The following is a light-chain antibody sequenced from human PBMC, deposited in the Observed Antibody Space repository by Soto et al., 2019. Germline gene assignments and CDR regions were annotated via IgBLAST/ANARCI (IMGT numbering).Light chain of an antibody. CDR2: DVS. V-gene: IGLV2-14*03. J-gene: IGLJ1*01. CDR3: SSYSSSGSLYV. Sequence: QSALTQPASVSGSPGQSITISCTGTSRDVGGYNYVSWYQHHPGRAPKLIIYDVSHRPSGVSNRFSGSKSGNTASLTISGLQAEDEADYSCSSYSSSGSLYVFGTGTKVTVL. CDR1: SRDVGGYNY.